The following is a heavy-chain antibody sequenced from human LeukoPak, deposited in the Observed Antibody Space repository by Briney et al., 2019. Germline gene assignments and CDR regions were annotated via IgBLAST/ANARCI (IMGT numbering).Heavy chain of an antibody. D-gene: IGHD5-18*01. CDR3: ARGYSYDPYYFDY. Sequence: SETLSLTCTVSGGSISSGGYSWSWIRQPPGKGLEWIGYIYHSGSTYYNPSLKSRVTISVDRSKNQFSLKLSSVTAADTAVYYCARGYSYDPYYFDYWGQGTLVTVSS. CDR2: IYHSGST. CDR1: GGSISSGGYS. J-gene: IGHJ4*02. V-gene: IGHV4-30-2*01.